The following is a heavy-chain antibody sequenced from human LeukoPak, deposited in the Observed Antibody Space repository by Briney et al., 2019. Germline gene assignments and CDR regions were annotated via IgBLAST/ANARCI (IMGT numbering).Heavy chain of an antibody. D-gene: IGHD6-13*01. V-gene: IGHV3-21*01. CDR1: GFILSSYS. Sequence: PGGSLRLSCAASGFILSSYSMNWVRQAPGKGLEWVSFISTSSSYIYYADSVKGRFTISRDNAKNSLYLQMNSLRAEDTAVYYCARASSSWYYFDYWGQGTLVTVSS. CDR2: ISTSSSYI. CDR3: ARASSSWYYFDY. J-gene: IGHJ4*02.